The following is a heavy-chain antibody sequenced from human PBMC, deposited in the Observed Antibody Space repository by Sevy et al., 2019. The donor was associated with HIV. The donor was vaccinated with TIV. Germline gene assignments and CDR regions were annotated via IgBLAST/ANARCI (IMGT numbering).Heavy chain of an antibody. CDR3: AKDQRGYCYGMDV. CDR2: ISNDGNGE. J-gene: IGHJ6*02. CDR1: EFIFSYYG. V-gene: IGHV3-30*18. Sequence: GGSLRLSCAASEFIFSYYGIHWVRQAPGKGLEWVAIISNDGNGEYYEDSVNGRFTSFRDNSKNTVYLQMNSLRAEDSAVYYCAKDQRGYCYGMDVWGQGTTVTVSS.